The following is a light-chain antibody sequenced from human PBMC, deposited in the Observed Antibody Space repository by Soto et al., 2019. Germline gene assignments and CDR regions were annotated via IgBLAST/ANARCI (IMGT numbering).Light chain of an antibody. CDR3: QKYDSVPWT. CDR1: QGISNY. Sequence: DIQMTQSPPSLSASVGDRVTITCRASQGISNYLAWDQQRPGKVPELLIYAASTLQSGVPSRFSGSGSGADFTLYISSRQPEDVATFYCQKYDSVPWTFGQGTKVKIK. CDR2: AAS. J-gene: IGKJ1*01. V-gene: IGKV1-27*01.